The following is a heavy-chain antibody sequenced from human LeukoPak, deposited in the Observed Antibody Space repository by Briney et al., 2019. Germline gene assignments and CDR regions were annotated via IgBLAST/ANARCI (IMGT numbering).Heavy chain of an antibody. CDR1: GGSISSCSYY. CDR3: ARLFNYDILTGYYTSRDY. J-gene: IGHJ4*02. D-gene: IGHD3-9*01. Sequence: SETLSLTCTVSGGSISSCSYYWGWIRQPPGKGLEWCGSIYYSGSTCYNPSLKSRVTISVDTSKNQFSLKLRSVTAADTAVYYCARLFNYDILTGYYTSRDYWGQGTLVTVSS. V-gene: IGHV4-39*01. CDR2: IYYSGST.